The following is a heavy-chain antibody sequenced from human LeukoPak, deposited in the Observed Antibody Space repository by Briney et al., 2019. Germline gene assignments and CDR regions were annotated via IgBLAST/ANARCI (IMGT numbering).Heavy chain of an antibody. Sequence: PGGSLRLSCAASGFTFSRYSMNWVRQAPGKGLEWVSYISSSSSTVYYADSLKGGFTISTDNANNSLYLQMISLRDEDTAVYYCARAQTYYGSGSYLYWGQGTLVTVSS. D-gene: IGHD3-10*01. CDR3: ARAQTYYGSGSYLY. J-gene: IGHJ4*02. CDR1: GFTFSRYS. CDR2: ISSSSSTV. V-gene: IGHV3-48*02.